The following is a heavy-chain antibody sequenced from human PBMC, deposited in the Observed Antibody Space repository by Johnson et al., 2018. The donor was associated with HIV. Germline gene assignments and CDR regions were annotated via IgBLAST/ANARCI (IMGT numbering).Heavy chain of an antibody. Sequence: VHLVESGGGLVQPGGSLRLSCAASGFTFSSYGMHWVRQAPGKGLEWVAFIRYDGSNKYYADSVKGRFTISRDNSKKTLYLQLNGLRAEDTAVYYCAKDPRFSKGGAFDVWGQGTMVTVSS. CDR1: GFTFSSYG. D-gene: IGHD3-16*01. V-gene: IGHV3-30*02. CDR3: AKDPRFSKGGAFDV. J-gene: IGHJ3*01. CDR2: IRYDGSNK.